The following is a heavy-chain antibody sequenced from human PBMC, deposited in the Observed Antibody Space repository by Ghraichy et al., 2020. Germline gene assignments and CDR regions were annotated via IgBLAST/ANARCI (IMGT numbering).Heavy chain of an antibody. V-gene: IGHV3-30-3*01. CDR2: ISHDGSNK. CDR3: ARDIKSSYWSYYYYAMDV. J-gene: IGHJ6*02. D-gene: IGHD6-13*01. Sequence: LSLTCAASGFTFNTYSMHWVRQAPGKGLEWVAVISHDGSNKYYADSVKGRFTISRDNSKNTLYLQMNSLRAEDTAVYYCARDIKSSYWSYYYYAMDVWGQGTTATVSS. CDR1: GFTFNTYS.